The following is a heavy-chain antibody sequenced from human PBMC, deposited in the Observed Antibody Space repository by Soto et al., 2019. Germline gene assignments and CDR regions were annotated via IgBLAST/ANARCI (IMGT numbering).Heavy chain of an antibody. V-gene: IGHV4-31*02. J-gene: IGHJ5*02. CDR3: ARGLFFGSCYAGGRYLYAS. CDR1: AGTPSRGDHY. CDR2: IHYSGST. D-gene: IGHD2-2*01. Sequence: PSQNLSLSRTASAGTPSRGDHYWSWMRQHQGKSLEWIGYIHYSGSTYYNPSLKSRVIISVDTSNNQFSLKLSSVTAADTAVYYCARGLFFGSCYAGGRYLYASWSQRSLDTGSS.